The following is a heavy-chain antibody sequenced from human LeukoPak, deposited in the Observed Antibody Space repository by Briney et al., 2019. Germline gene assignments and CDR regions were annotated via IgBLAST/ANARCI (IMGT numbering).Heavy chain of an antibody. CDR1: GFTFNTYT. CDR2: ISGGGGST. CDR3: AKGGKWDVTPFDY. V-gene: IGHV3-23*01. J-gene: IGHJ4*02. Sequence: GGSLRLSCAASGFTFNTYTMNWVRQAPGKGLEWVSTISGGGGSTYYADSVKGRFTISRDNSKNTLYLQVNSLRAEDTAVYYCAKGGKWDVTPFDYWGQGTLVTVSS. D-gene: IGHD1-26*01.